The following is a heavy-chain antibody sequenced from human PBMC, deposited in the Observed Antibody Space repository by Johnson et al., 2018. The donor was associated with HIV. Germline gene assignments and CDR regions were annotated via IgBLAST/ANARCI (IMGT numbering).Heavy chain of an antibody. CDR1: GFIFSTYG. D-gene: IGHD6-13*01. Sequence: QVQLVESGGGVVQPGRSVRLYCAASGFIFSTYGMHWVRQAPGKGLEWVAVIWYDGSNEHYADSVKGRFSISRDNSKNSLSRQLNSLRPDDTAVYFCARDRPYSSSGRGAFDIWGQGTMVTVSS. J-gene: IGHJ3*02. V-gene: IGHV3-33*01. CDR3: ARDRPYSSSGRGAFDI. CDR2: IWYDGSNE.